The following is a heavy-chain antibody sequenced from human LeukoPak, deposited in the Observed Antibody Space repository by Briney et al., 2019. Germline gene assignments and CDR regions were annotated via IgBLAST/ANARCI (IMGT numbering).Heavy chain of an antibody. Sequence: SETLSLTCAVCGGSFSGYYWSWIRQPPGKGLEWIGEINHSGSTNYNPSLKSRVTISVDTSKNQFSLKLSSVTAADTAVYYCASKWELRRGFDYWGQGTLVTVSS. CDR3: ASKWELRRGFDY. J-gene: IGHJ4*02. CDR1: GGSFSGYY. CDR2: INHSGST. D-gene: IGHD1-26*01. V-gene: IGHV4-34*01.